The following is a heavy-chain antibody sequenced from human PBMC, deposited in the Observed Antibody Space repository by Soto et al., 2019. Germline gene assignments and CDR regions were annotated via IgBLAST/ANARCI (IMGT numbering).Heavy chain of an antibody. CDR3: AKGVVSG. CDR1: GFTFSSYG. D-gene: IGHD2-15*01. CDR2: ISYDGSNK. J-gene: IGHJ4*02. Sequence: QVQLVESGGGVVQPGRSLRLSCAASGFTFSSYGMHWVRQAAGKGLEWVAVISYDGSNKYYADSVKGRFTISKDNSKDTLSLQMNSLRAEDAAVYYCAKGVVSGWGQGTLVTVSS. V-gene: IGHV3-30*18.